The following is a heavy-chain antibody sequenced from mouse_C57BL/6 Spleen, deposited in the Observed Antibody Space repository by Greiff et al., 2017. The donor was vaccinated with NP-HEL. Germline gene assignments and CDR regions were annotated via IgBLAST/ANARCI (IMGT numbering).Heavy chain of an antibody. Sequence: QVQLQQPGAELVKPGASVKMSCKASGYTFNSYWITWVKQRPGQGLEWIGDIYPGSGSTNYNEKFKSKATLTVDTSSSTAYMQLSSLTSEESAVYYCARWYGGSSYNNAMDYWGQGTSVTVSS. CDR1: GYTFNSYW. J-gene: IGHJ4*01. CDR3: ARWYGGSSYNNAMDY. CDR2: IYPGSGST. D-gene: IGHD1-1*01. V-gene: IGHV1-55*01.